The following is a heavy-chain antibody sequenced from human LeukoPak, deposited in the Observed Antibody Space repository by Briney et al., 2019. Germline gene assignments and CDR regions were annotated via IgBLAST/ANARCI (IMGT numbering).Heavy chain of an antibody. CDR3: AREFRSGNKYFDY. CDR1: GDSVSSNSAA. CDR2: TYYRSKWYN. J-gene: IGHJ4*02. D-gene: IGHD3-10*01. Sequence: SQTLSLTCAISGDSVSSNSAAWDWIRQSPSRGLEWLGSTYYRSKWYNDYAVSVKSRITINPDTSKNQFSLKLSSVTAADTAVYYCAREFRSGNKYFDYWGQGTLVTVSS. V-gene: IGHV6-1*01.